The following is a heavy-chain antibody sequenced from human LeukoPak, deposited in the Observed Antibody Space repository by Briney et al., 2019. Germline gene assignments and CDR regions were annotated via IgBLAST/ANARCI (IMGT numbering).Heavy chain of an antibody. CDR1: GYIFTDYY. CDR3: ARAGGYSGSYYSDY. CDR2: ISAYNGNT. J-gene: IGHJ4*02. D-gene: IGHD1-26*01. Sequence: ASVKVSCKASGYIFTDYYMHWVRQAPGQELEWMGWISAYNGNTSYAQKLQGRVTMTTDTSTSTAYMELRSLRSDDTAVYYCARAGGYSGSYYSDYWGQGTLVTVSS. V-gene: IGHV1-18*04.